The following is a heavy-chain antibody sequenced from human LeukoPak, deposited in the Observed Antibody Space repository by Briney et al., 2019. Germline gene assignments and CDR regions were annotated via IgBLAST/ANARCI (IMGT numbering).Heavy chain of an antibody. CDR1: GYTFTSYG. V-gene: IGHV1-18*01. CDR3: ARVAPSHYDFWSSAAGYYYYYYGMDV. Sequence: ASVKVSCKASGYTFTSYGISWVRQAPGQGLEWMGWISAYNGNTNYAQKLQGRVTMTRDTSTSTVYMDLSSLRSEDTAVYYCARVAPSHYDFWSSAAGYYYYYYGMDVWGQGTTVTVSS. CDR2: ISAYNGNT. D-gene: IGHD3-3*01. J-gene: IGHJ6*02.